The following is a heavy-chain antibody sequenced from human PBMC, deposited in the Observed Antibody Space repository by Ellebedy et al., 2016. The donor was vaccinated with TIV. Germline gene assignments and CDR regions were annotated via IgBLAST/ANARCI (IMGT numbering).Heavy chain of an antibody. CDR2: ISHSGST. CDR1: GGDISSGNYY. D-gene: IGHD2-2*01. J-gene: IGHJ4*02. CDR3: ARQYQLWPKTYYFDY. V-gene: IGHV4-30-4*01. Sequence: SETLSLTCSVSGGDISSGNYYWSWLRQHPGKGLEWIGYISHSGSTYYNSSLKSRVTMSVDTSKNQFSLKLSSVTAADTAVYYCARQYQLWPKTYYFDYWGQGTLVTVSS.